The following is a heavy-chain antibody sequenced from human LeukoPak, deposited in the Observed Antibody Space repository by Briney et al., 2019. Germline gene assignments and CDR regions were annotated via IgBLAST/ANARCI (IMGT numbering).Heavy chain of an antibody. J-gene: IGHJ6*03. Sequence: PSETLSLTCTVSGGSISSSSYYWGWIRQPPGKGLEWIGSIYYSGSTYYNPSLKSRVTISVDTSKNQFSLKLSSVTAADTAVYYCARRGRYTGAAAGTAYYYYYYMDVWGKGTTVTISS. D-gene: IGHD6-13*01. CDR2: IYYSGST. V-gene: IGHV4-39*01. CDR1: GGSISSSSYY. CDR3: ARRGRYTGAAAGTAYYYYYYMDV.